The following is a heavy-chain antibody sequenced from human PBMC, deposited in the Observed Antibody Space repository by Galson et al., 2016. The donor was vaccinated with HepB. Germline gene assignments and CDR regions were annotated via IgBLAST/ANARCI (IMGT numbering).Heavy chain of an antibody. D-gene: IGHD4-17*01. Sequence: SETLSLTCTVSGGSISSGGYYWSWIRQHPGKGLEWIGYIHYSGSTNHNPSLKSRVTISVDTSKNQFSLRLTSVTAADTPVYYCANGRYYGDYATSPLPDYSYYAMDVWGQGTTVTVSS. CDR3: ANGRYYGDYATSPLPDYSYYAMDV. CDR1: GGSISSGGYY. V-gene: IGHV4-61*08. CDR2: IHYSGST. J-gene: IGHJ6*02.